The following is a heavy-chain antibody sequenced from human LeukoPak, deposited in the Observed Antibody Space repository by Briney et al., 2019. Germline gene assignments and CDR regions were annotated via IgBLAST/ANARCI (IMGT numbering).Heavy chain of an antibody. CDR3: ASGGYSYGADY. D-gene: IGHD5-18*01. J-gene: IGHJ4*02. V-gene: IGHV4-61*05. CDR1: GGSISVTSYY. CDR2: IYYSGST. Sequence: SETLSLTCTVSGGSISVTSYYWGWIRQPPGKGLEWIGYIYYSGSTNYNPSLKSRVSVSVDTSKKQVSLKLSSVTAADTAVYYCASGGYSYGADYWGQGTLVTVS.